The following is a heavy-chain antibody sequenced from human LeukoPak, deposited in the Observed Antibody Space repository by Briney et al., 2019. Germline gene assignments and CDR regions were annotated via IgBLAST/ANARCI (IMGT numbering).Heavy chain of an antibody. V-gene: IGHV3-23*01. D-gene: IGHD6-19*01. CDR2: ISGSGAST. Sequence: GGSLRLSCAASGFIFSSCSMSWVRPAPGRGLEWVSAISGSGASTYYTDSVKGRFTISRDNSKNTLYLQMNSLRAEDTALYYCAKGRAMAGSVFFAFDMWGQGTMVTVSS. CDR3: AKGRAMAGSVFFAFDM. CDR1: GFIFSSCS. J-gene: IGHJ3*02.